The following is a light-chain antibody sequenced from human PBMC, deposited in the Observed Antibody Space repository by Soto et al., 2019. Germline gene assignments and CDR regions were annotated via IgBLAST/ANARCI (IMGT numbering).Light chain of an antibody. CDR1: QSVSSSC. CDR3: QQYGTSPVT. CDR2: GAS. V-gene: IGKV3-20*01. J-gene: IGKJ1*01. Sequence: EIVMTQYTATLSVSPGERATLSCRASQSVSSSCLAWYQQKPGQAPRLLIYGASSRATGIPDRFRGSGSGTDFALTISSLEPEDFAVYYCQQYGTSPVTFGQGTKVDI.